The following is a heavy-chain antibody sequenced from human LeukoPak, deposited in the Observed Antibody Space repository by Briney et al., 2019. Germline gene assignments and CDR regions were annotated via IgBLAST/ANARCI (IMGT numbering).Heavy chain of an antibody. CDR2: IRGDNGDT. CDR3: ARVDLLTGYYFFDY. V-gene: IGHV1-18*01. CDR1: GYTFSSYG. J-gene: IGHJ4*02. D-gene: IGHD3-9*01. Sequence: ASVKVSCKTSGYTFSSYGITWVRQAPGQGLEWVGWIRGDNGDTNYAQKLQGRVTMTTDTSTSTAYMELRSLGSDETAVFYCARVDLLTGYYFFDYWGQGTLVTVSS.